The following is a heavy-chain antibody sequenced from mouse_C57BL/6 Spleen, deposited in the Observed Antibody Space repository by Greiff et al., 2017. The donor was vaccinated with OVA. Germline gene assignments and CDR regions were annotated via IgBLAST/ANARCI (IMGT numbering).Heavy chain of an antibody. CDR3: ARGGAYWYCDV. CDR2: IDPSDSYT. CDR1: GYTFTSYW. V-gene: IGHV1-69*01. Sequence: QVQLQQPGAELVMPGASVKLSCKASGYTFTSYWMHWVKQRPGQGLEWIGEIDPSDSYTNYNQKFKGKSTLTVDKSSSTAYMQLSSLTSEDSAVDYCARGGAYWYCDVWGTGTTVTVSS. J-gene: IGHJ1*03. D-gene: IGHD3-1*01.